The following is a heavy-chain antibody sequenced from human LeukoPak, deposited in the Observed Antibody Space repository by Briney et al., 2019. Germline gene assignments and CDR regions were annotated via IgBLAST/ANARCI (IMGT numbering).Heavy chain of an antibody. D-gene: IGHD4-23*01. Sequence: PGGSLRLSCAASVFTFNIYFMTCVRQAPGKGLESVAYINKDGSDKYYVDSVKGRFTVSRDNAKNSLYLQMNSLRAADTAVYYCARDAGYGGNSDYWGQGTLVTVSS. CDR3: ARDAGYGGNSDY. J-gene: IGHJ4*02. CDR1: VFTFNIYF. V-gene: IGHV3-7*01. CDR2: INKDGSDK.